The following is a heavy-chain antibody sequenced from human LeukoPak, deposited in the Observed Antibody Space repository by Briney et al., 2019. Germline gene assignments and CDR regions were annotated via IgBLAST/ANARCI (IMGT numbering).Heavy chain of an antibody. J-gene: IGHJ4*02. CDR1: GYSFTNYW. CDR2: TYPGDSGT. CDR3: ARRWSTSSVFDY. D-gene: IGHD1-26*01. V-gene: IGHV5-51*01. Sequence: GESLKISCEGSGYSFTNYWIGWVRQMPGKGLEWMGITYPGDSGTRYSPSFQGQVTISADKSISTAYLQWNSLKALDTAMYYCARRWSTSSVFDYWGQGTLVTVSS.